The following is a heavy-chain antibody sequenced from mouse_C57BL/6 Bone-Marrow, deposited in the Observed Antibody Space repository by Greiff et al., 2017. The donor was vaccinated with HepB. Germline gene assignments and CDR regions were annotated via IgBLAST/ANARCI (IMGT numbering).Heavy chain of an antibody. CDR1: GFTFSSYA. V-gene: IGHV5-4*03. Sequence: EVKLVESGGGLVKPGGSLKLSCAASGFTFSSYAMSWVRQTPEKRLEWVATISDGGSYTYYPDNVKGRFTISRDNAKNTLFLQMTSLRSEDTAMYYCARGGYWYFDVWGTGTTVTVSS. CDR2: ISDGGSYT. CDR3: ARGGYWYFDV. D-gene: IGHD1-1*02. J-gene: IGHJ1*03.